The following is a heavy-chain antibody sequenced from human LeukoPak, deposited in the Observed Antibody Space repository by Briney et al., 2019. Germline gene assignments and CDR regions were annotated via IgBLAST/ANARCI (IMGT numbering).Heavy chain of an antibody. CDR1: GFTFSNYA. CDR2: ISGSGGST. CDR3: ANDRGRTWVQVAN. J-gene: IGHJ4*02. Sequence: PGGSLRLSCAASGFTFSNYAMSWVRQAPGKGLEWVSGISGSGGSTYYADSVKGRFTISRDNSKNTLYLQMNSLRVEDTAVYYCANDRGRTWVQVANWGQGTLVTVSS. D-gene: IGHD2-15*01. V-gene: IGHV3-23*01.